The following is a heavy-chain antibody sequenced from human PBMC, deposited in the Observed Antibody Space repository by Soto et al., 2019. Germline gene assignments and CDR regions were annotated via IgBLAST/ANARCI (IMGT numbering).Heavy chain of an antibody. V-gene: IGHV1-58*01. Sequence: QMQLVQSGPEVKKPGTSVKVSFKASGFNFTSSDVQWVRKARGQRIEWIGWIVVGSGNTNYAQKFQERVTITRDMSTSTAYMELSSLRSEDTAVYYCAAGGIAVADEGFDPWGQGTLVTVSS. CDR3: AAGGIAVADEGFDP. J-gene: IGHJ5*02. CDR2: IVVGSGNT. D-gene: IGHD6-19*01. CDR1: GFNFTSSD.